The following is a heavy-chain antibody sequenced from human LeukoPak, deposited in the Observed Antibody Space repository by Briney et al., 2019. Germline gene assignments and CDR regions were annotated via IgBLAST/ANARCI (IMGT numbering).Heavy chain of an antibody. V-gene: IGHV3-30*02. J-gene: IGHJ4*02. CDR3: AKGGDWEYYDFWSGKLGDY. CDR2: IRYDGSNK. CDR1: GFTFSNYG. Sequence: GGSLRLSCAGSGFTFSNYGMHWVRQAPGKGLEWVSFIRYDGSNKYYADPVKGRFTISRDNSKHTLYLQMNSLRAEDTAVYYCAKGGDWEYYDFWSGKLGDYWGQGTLVTVSS. D-gene: IGHD3-3*01.